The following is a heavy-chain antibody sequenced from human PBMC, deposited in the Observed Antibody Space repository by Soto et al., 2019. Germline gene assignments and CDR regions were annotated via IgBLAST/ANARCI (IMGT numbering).Heavy chain of an antibody. CDR3: TTDTVTYGGYNYYFDY. CDR2: IKSKTDGGTT. V-gene: IGHV3-15*01. CDR1: GVTFSNAW. J-gene: IGHJ4*02. Sequence: GGSLRLSCAASGVTFSNAWMSWVRQAPGKGLEWVGRIKSKTDGGTTDYAAPVKGRFTISRDDSKNTLYLQMNSLKTEDTAVYYCTTDTVTYGGYNYYFDYWGQGTLVTVSS. D-gene: IGHD4-17*01.